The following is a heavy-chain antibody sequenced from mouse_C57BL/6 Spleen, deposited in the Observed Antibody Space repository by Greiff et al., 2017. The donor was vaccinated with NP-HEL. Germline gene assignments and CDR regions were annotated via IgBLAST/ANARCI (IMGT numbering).Heavy chain of an antibody. CDR3: TTDYGSSYGEAMDY. CDR1: GFNIKDYY. V-gene: IGHV14-1*01. Sequence: VQLKESGAELVRPGASVKLSCTASGFNIKDYYMHWVKQRPEQGLEWIGRIDPEDGDTEYAPKFQGKATMTADTSSNTAYLQLSSLTSEDTAVYYCTTDYGSSYGEAMDYWGQGTSVTVSS. CDR2: IDPEDGDT. J-gene: IGHJ4*01. D-gene: IGHD1-1*01.